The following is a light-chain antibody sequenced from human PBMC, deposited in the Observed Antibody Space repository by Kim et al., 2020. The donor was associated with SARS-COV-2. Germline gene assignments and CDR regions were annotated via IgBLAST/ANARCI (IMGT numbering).Light chain of an antibody. Sequence: GQTVPSSCTRRSGGTASNYVQWYQQRPGSAPTTVIYEDNQRPSGVPDRFSGSSDSSSNSASLTISGLKTEDEADYYCQSYDSSNWVFGGGTQLTVL. V-gene: IGLV6-57*03. CDR1: SGGTASNY. J-gene: IGLJ3*02. CDR2: EDN. CDR3: QSYDSSNWV.